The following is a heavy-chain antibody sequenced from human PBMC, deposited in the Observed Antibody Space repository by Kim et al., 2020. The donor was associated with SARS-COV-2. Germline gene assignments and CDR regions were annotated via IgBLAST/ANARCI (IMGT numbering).Heavy chain of an antibody. V-gene: IGHV4-31*03. CDR3: AGGRGYDYVWGRYTTVPLDY. Sequence: SETLSLTCTVSGGSISSGGYYWSWIRQHPGKGLEWIGYIYYSGSTYYNPSLKSRVTISVDTSKNQFSLKLSSVTAADTAVYYCAGGRGYDYVWGRYTTVPLDYWGQGTLVTVSS. D-gene: IGHD3-16*01. CDR1: GGSISSGGYY. J-gene: IGHJ4*02. CDR2: IYYSGST.